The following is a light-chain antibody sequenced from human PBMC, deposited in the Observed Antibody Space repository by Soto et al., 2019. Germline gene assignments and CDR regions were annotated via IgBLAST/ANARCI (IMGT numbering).Light chain of an antibody. CDR3: QQYVSYPPT. CDR2: DAS. Sequence: DIQMTQSPSTLSASVGDRVTITCRASQSINDCLAWYQLKPGKAPKLLIYDASTLETGVPSRFSGSGSGTEFTLTISSLQPDDFSTYYCQQYVSYPPTFGQGTNVGIK. V-gene: IGKV1-5*01. CDR1: QSINDC. J-gene: IGKJ1*01.